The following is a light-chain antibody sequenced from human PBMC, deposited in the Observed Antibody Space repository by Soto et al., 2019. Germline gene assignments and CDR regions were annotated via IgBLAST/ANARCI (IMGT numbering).Light chain of an antibody. J-gene: IGKJ5*01. CDR1: QGISNS. CDR3: QQLDSYPLT. Sequence: IQLTQSPSSLSASIGDRVTITCRASQGISNSLAWYQQKPGKAPKLLIYIASTLQSGVPPRFSGSGFGTVFTLTISSLQPEDFATYYCQQLDSYPLTFGQGTRLEIK. CDR2: IAS. V-gene: IGKV1-9*01.